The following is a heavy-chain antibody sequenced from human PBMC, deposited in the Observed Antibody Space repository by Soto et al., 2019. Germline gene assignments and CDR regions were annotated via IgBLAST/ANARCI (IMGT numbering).Heavy chain of an antibody. J-gene: IGHJ4*02. CDR1: GGSISSYY. CDR2: IYYSGSN. D-gene: IGHD1-26*01. Sequence: QVQLQESGPGLVKPSETLSLTCTVSGGSISSYYWSWIRQPPGKGLEWIGYIYYSGSNNYNPSLRSRVTISVDTSKNQFSLKLSSVTAADTAVYYCARGGGSPDYWGQGTLVTVSS. V-gene: IGHV4-59*08. CDR3: ARGGGSPDY.